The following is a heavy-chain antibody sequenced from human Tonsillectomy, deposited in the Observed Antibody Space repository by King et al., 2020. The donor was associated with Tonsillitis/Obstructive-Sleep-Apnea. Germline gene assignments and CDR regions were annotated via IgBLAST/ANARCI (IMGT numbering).Heavy chain of an antibody. D-gene: IGHD2-15*01. CDR1: GGTFSNYA. CDR2: IIPILGIA. V-gene: IGHV1-69*04. CDR3: ARGLVDVGGYCSGGGCYGDY. Sequence: QLVQSGAEVKKPGSSVKVSCKASGGTFSNYAISWVRQAPGQGLEWMGRIIPILGIANYAQKFQGRVTITADKSTNTAYMELSSLRSEDTAVYYCARGLVDVGGYCSGGGCYGDYWGQGPLVTASS. J-gene: IGHJ4*02.